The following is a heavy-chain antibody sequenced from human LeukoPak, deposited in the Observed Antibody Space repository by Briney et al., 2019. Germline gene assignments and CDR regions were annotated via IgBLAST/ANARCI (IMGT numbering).Heavy chain of an antibody. D-gene: IGHD1-26*01. V-gene: IGHV3-23*01. CDR1: GFTFSSYA. CDR2: ISGSGGST. Sequence: PGGSLRLSCAASGFTFSSYAMSWVRQAPGKGLEWVSAISGSGGSTYYADSVRGRFTISRDNSKNTLYLQMNSLRAEDTAVYYCASIVGATWEPYFDYWGQGTLVTVSS. J-gene: IGHJ4*02. CDR3: ASIVGATWEPYFDY.